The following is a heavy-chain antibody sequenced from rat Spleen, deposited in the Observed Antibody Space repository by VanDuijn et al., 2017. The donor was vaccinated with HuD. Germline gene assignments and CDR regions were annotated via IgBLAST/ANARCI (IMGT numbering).Heavy chain of an antibody. V-gene: IGHV5-22*01. CDR2: ISYEGSST. CDR3: ARQGFYYPNWFAY. Sequence: EVQLVESGGGLVQPGRSMKLSCAASGFTFSDYYMAWVRQAPKKGLEWVASISYEGSSTYYGDSVKGRFTISRDNAKSTLYLQMNSLRSEDTATYYCARQGFYYPNWFAYWGQGTLVTVSS. J-gene: IGHJ3*01. D-gene: IGHD1-1*01. CDR1: GFTFSDYY.